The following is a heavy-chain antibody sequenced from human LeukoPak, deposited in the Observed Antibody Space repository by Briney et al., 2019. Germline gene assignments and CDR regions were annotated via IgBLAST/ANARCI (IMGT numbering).Heavy chain of an antibody. CDR3: ARDSQLNYYYYYMDV. J-gene: IGHJ6*03. CDR2: MYYSGST. CDR1: GGSVSSYY. Sequence: SETLSLTCTVSGGSVSSYYWSWIRQPPGKGLEWIGYMYYSGSTNYNPSLKSRVTISIDTSKNQFSLKLNSVTAADTAVSYCARDSQLNYYYYYMDVWGKGTTVTVSS. V-gene: IGHV4-59*02. D-gene: IGHD1-1*01.